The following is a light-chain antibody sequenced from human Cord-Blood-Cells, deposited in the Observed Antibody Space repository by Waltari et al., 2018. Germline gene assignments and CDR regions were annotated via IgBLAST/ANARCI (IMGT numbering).Light chain of an antibody. V-gene: IGKV2-28*01. CDR1: QCPLHSNGYNY. Sequence: DIVMPQSPLSLPVTPGDPASISYRLSQCPLHSNGYNYLDWYLQKPGQSPQLLIYLGSNRASGVPDRFSGSGSGTDFTLKISRVEAEDVGVYYCMQALQTPWTFGQGTKVEIK. J-gene: IGKJ1*01. CDR3: MQALQTPWT. CDR2: LGS.